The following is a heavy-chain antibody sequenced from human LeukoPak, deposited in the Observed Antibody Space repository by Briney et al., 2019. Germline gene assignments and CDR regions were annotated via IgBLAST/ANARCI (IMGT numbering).Heavy chain of an antibody. CDR2: LSGSGGGT. Sequence: GSLRLSCEASGFTFSSYAMTWVRQAPGKGLEWVSSLSGSGGGTWYAGSVKGRFTISRDNSKSTLYLQMNSLGAEDTAVYYCAKDRTSYSGSGGYYLGAFDIWGHGTLVTVSS. V-gene: IGHV3-23*01. CDR1: GFTFSSYA. D-gene: IGHD3-10*01. CDR3: AKDRTSYSGSGGYYLGAFDI. J-gene: IGHJ3*02.